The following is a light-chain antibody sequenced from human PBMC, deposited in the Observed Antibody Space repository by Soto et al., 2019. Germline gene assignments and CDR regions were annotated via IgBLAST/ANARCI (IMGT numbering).Light chain of an antibody. J-gene: IGLJ1*01. V-gene: IGLV2-14*02. Sequence: QSALTQPASVSGSPGQSITISCTGFSSDIGTYNLVSWYQQHPGKAPKLMIYEVTKRPSGVSNRFSGSKSGHTASLTISGLQSEDEADYFCTSYTSSSTLDVFGTGTKLTVL. CDR2: EVT. CDR3: TSYTSSSTLDV. CDR1: SSDIGTYNL.